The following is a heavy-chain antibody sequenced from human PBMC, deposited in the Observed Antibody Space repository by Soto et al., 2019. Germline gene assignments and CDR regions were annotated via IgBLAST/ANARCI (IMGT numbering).Heavy chain of an antibody. V-gene: IGHV4-59*12. CDR2: IYYSGST. CDR3: ARESTYSRGCFDY. D-gene: IGHD6-19*01. Sequence: SETLSLTCTVSGGSISSYYWSWIRQPPGKGLEWIGYIYYSGSTDYNPSLKSRVTISVDTSKNQFSLKLSSVTAADTAVYYCARESTYSRGCFDYWGQGTLVTVSS. CDR1: GGSISSYY. J-gene: IGHJ4*02.